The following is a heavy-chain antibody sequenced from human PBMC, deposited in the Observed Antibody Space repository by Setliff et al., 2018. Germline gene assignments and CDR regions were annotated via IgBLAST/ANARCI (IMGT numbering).Heavy chain of an antibody. V-gene: IGHV1-18*04. CDR2: ISAYNGNT. J-gene: IGHJ5*02. Sequence: ASVKVSCKASGYTFTNSIMNWVRQAPGQGLEWMGWISAYNGNTYHAQKFQDRLSMTTDTSTSTAYMELRSLRADDAAVYYCERLVRHCTRISCQRTSETDLWGQGTQVTVSS. CDR1: GYTFTNSI. D-gene: IGHD2-15*01. CDR3: ERLVRHCTRISCQRTSETDL.